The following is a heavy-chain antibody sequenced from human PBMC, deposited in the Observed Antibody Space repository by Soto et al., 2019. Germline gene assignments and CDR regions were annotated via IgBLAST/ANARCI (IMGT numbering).Heavy chain of an antibody. CDR1: GFTFSSYA. CDR2: ISSNGGST. D-gene: IGHD3-3*01. J-gene: IGHJ6*02. Sequence: GGSLRLSCAASGFTFSSYAMHWVRQAPGKGLEYVSAISSNGGSTYYANSVKGRFTISRDNSKNTLYLQMNSLSAEDTAVYYCARGYDFWSGYYYPYGMDVWGQGTTVTVSS. V-gene: IGHV3-64*01. CDR3: ARGYDFWSGYYYPYGMDV.